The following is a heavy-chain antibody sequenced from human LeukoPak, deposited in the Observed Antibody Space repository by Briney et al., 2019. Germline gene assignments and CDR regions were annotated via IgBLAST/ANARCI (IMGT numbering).Heavy chain of an antibody. V-gene: IGHV3-53*01. J-gene: IGHJ3*02. CDR3: AREPGYSSGQYAFDI. CDR2: IYSGGST. Sequence: GGSLRLSCAASGFTFSSYAMSWVRQAPGKGLEWVSVIYSGGSTYYADSVKGRFTISRDNSKNTLYLQMNSLRAEDTAVYYCAREPGYSSGQYAFDIWGQGTMVTVSS. CDR1: GFTFSSYA. D-gene: IGHD6-19*01.